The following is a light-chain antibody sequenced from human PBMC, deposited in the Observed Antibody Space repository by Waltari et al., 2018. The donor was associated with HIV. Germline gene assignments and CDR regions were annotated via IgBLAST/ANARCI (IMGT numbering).Light chain of an antibody. Sequence: DIQITQSPSSLSASVGDRVTITCRATQGIRNALGWYQQKPGEAPKRLIYAASTLQNGVSSRFSGSGSGTEFTLTITSLQPEDVATYYCLQHNDYPRTFGQGTKLEIK. CDR1: QGIRNA. CDR2: AAS. J-gene: IGKJ2*01. V-gene: IGKV1-17*01. CDR3: LQHNDYPRT.